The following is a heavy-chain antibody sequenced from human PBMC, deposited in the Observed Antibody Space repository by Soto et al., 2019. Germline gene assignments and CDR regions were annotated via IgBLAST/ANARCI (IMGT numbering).Heavy chain of an antibody. CDR1: GFIFRDYA. Sequence: EVQLLESGGGLVQPGGSLRLSCAASGFIFRDYAMTWVRQAPGKGLEWVSSITGNGGSRYYADPAKGRFTISRDNSRNTLYLQMNSLRAEDTAVYYCAKDRPYYDSSGYYLIFDYWGQGTLVTVSS. V-gene: IGHV3-23*01. J-gene: IGHJ4*02. D-gene: IGHD3-22*01. CDR2: ITGNGGSR. CDR3: AKDRPYYDSSGYYLIFDY.